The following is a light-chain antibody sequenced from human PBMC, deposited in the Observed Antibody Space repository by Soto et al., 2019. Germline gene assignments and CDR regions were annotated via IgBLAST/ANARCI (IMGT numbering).Light chain of an antibody. CDR2: AAS. CDR1: QGINSF. J-gene: IGKJ5*01. CDR3: QQLNTLPFT. Sequence: TPLTQSTSSLSASLGDRVTNTSPASQGINSFLAWYQQKPGKAPKLLIYAASTLQSGVPSRFSGSGSGTDFTLTISSLQPEDFATYHCQQLNTLPFTFGQGTRLEI. V-gene: IGKV1-9*01.